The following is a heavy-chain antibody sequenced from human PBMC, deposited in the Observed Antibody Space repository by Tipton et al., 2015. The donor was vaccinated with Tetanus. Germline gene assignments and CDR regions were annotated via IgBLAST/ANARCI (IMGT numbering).Heavy chain of an antibody. CDR3: AKGRRDGYNPPHY. CDR1: GFTFDDYT. V-gene: IGHV3-43*01. J-gene: IGHJ4*02. D-gene: IGHD5-24*01. Sequence: SLRLSCAASGFTFDDYTMHWVRQAPGKGLEWVSLISWDGGSTYYADSVKGRFTISRDNSKNSLYLQMNSLRTEDTALYYCAKGRRDGYNPPHYWGQGTLVTVSS. CDR2: ISWDGGST.